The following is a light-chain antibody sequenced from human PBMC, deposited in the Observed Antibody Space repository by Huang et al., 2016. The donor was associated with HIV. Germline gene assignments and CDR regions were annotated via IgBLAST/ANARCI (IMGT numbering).Light chain of an antibody. CDR3: QQRSNWPCT. V-gene: IGKV3-11*01. Sequence: EIVLTQSPATLSLSPGERSTLSCRASQSVRTSLAWYQQNPCHAPRLRIYDTPNRAHGVPAMFSGSGSWTDFTLSISRLGPEYFAVYYCQQRSNWPCTFGQGTKVEIK. CDR1: QSVRTS. J-gene: IGKJ1*01. CDR2: DTP.